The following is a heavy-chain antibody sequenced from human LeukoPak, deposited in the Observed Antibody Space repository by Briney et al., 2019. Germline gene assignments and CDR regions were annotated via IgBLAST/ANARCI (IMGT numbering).Heavy chain of an antibody. D-gene: IGHD6-13*01. CDR2: IDDSGGST. Sequence: PGGSLRLSCSASGFTFSNYAMHWVRQAPGKGLEYVSAIDDSGGSTFYTDSVKGRFTISRDNSKNALYLQMSSLRAEDTAMYYCASELAAGYWGQGTLVTVSS. J-gene: IGHJ4*02. V-gene: IGHV3-64D*06. CDR1: GFTFSNYA. CDR3: ASELAAGY.